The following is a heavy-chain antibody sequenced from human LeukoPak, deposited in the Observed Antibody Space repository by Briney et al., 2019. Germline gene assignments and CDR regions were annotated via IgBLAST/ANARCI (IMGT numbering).Heavy chain of an antibody. Sequence: GGSLRLSCSASGFTFSSYSMNWVRQAPGKGLEWLAYINRGGDNIWYADSVKGRFTISRDNARDSLFLQMNSLRDEDTAVYYCARDHDWAFDYWGQGTLVTVSS. CDR1: GFTFSSYS. V-gene: IGHV3-48*02. D-gene: IGHD3-9*01. CDR2: INRGGDNI. J-gene: IGHJ4*02. CDR3: ARDHDWAFDY.